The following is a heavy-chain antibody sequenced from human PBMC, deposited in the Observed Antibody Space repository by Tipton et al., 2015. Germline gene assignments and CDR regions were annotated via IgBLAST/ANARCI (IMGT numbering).Heavy chain of an antibody. V-gene: IGHV3-30*18. Sequence: SLRLSCAASGFTFSSYGMHWVRQAPGKGLEWVAVISYDGSNKYYADSVKGRFTISRDNSKNTLYLQMNSLRAEDTAVYYCAKNRGVAGGYCGLEFWGQGTTVPRSS. D-gene: IGHD6-19*01. CDR2: ISYDGSNK. CDR1: GFTFSSYG. CDR3: AKNRGVAGGYCGLEF. J-gene: IGHJ6*02.